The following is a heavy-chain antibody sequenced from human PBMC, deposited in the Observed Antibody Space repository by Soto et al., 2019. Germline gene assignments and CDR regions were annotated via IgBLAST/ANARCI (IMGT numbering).Heavy chain of an antibody. CDR3: ARGMTLDYSDPTIDY. J-gene: IGHJ4*02. V-gene: IGHV1-46*01. Sequence: QVQLVQSGAAVKKPGASVKVSCKASGYTFTNYFLHWVRQAPGQGLEWMGIINPSGGSTNYALKFQGRVTMTRDTATSTVFMDLSSLGSEDTAVYYCARGMTLDYSDPTIDYWGQGTLVTVSS. CDR2: INPSGGST. D-gene: IGHD4-17*01. CDR1: GYTFTNYF.